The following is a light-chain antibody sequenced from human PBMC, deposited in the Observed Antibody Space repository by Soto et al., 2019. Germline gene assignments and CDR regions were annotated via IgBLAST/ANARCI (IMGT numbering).Light chain of an antibody. CDR2: GNT. Sequence: QSVLTQPPSVSGAPGQRVTISCTGGSSNIGAGYDVHWYQQFPGTAPKLLIFGNTNRPSGVPDRFSASKSGTSASLAITGLQAEDEADYYCQSYDSSLSGSRVFGTGTKVTVL. V-gene: IGLV1-40*01. J-gene: IGLJ1*01. CDR1: SSNIGAGYD. CDR3: QSYDSSLSGSRV.